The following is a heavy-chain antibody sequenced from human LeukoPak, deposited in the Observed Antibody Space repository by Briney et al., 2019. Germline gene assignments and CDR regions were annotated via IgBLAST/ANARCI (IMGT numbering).Heavy chain of an antibody. D-gene: IGHD3-3*01. CDR3: ARVSVGFLERLLHDKCDAFDI. CDR2: INPNSGGT. CDR1: GYTFTGYY. J-gene: IGHJ3*02. Sequence: ASVKVSCRASGYTFTGYYMHWVRQAPGQGLEWMGRINPNSGGTNYAQKFQGRVTMTRDTSISTAYMELSRLRSDDTAVYYCARVSVGFLERLLHDKCDAFDIWGQGTMVTVSS. V-gene: IGHV1-2*06.